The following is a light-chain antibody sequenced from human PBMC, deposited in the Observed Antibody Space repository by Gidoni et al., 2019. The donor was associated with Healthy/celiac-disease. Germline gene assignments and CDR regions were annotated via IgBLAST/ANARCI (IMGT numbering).Light chain of an antibody. V-gene: IGLV3-1*01. CDR2: QDS. CDR1: KLGDKY. CDR3: QAWDSRVV. J-gene: IGLJ2*01. Sequence: SSELTQPPSVSVSPGQTASITCSGDKLGDKYACWYQQKPGQSPVLVIYQDSKRPSGIPERFSGSNSGNTATLNISGTQAMDEADYYCQAWDSRVVFGGGTKLTVL.